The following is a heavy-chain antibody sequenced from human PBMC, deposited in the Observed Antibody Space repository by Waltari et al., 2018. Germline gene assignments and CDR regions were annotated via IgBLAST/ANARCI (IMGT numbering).Heavy chain of an antibody. Sequence: EAQLVQSGAEVKKPGESLKISCTGSGYRFRAYWIGWVRQMPGKGLEWMGIIYPGDSNTIYSPSFQGQVTMSADKSISTAYLQWSSLKASDTAIYYCARFSGPLLAHNWFDPWGQGTLVTVSS. CDR1: GYRFRAYW. J-gene: IGHJ5*02. V-gene: IGHV5-51*01. D-gene: IGHD1-26*01. CDR2: IYPGDSNT. CDR3: ARFSGPLLAHNWFDP.